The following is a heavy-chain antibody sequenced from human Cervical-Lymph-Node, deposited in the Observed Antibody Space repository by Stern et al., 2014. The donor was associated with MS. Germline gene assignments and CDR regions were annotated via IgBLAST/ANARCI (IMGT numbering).Heavy chain of an antibody. D-gene: IGHD3-16*01. V-gene: IGHV7-4-1*01. J-gene: IGHJ4*02. CDR2: SHTQPGIP. CDR1: GYNVTTYA. CDR3: ATWGAGNSPPLFY. Sequence: QLVQSGSELKKPGDSVKVSCKASGYNVTTYAMNWVRQAPGQGLEWMGWSHTQPGIPTFAQGFPGRIVFSLDTSINTASVLTRSLKAEDSAVYYCATWGAGNSPPLFYWGQGTLVTVSS.